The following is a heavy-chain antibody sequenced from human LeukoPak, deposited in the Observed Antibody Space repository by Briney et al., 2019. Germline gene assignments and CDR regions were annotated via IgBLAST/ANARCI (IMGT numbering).Heavy chain of an antibody. D-gene: IGHD3-3*01. V-gene: IGHV4-38-2*02. CDR3: GSFWSGYYAY. CDR2: IYHSGST. CDR1: GYSVSNDYY. Sequence: SETLSLTCTVSGYSVSNDYYWGWIRQPPGKGLEWIGSIYHSGSTYYNPSLKSRVTISVDTSKNQFSLKLSSVTAADTAVYYCGSFWSGYYAYWGQGTLVTVSS. J-gene: IGHJ4*02.